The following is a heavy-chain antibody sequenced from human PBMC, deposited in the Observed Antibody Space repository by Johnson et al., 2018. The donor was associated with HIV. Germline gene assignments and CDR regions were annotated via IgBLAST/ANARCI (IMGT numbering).Heavy chain of an antibody. V-gene: IGHV3-23*04. CDR3: AKDPAVVPPICFDV. CDR1: GFTFSDHA. Sequence: VQLVESGGGVVQPGKSLRLSCAVSGFTFSDHAMGWVRQAPGQGLAWVSSMSGSGAVTYYADSVKGRFTISRDHSKHRLFLQMNSLRAEDTAVYYCAKDPAVVPPICFDVWGQGTVVTVSS. J-gene: IGHJ3*01. D-gene: IGHD3-22*01. CDR2: MSGSGAVT.